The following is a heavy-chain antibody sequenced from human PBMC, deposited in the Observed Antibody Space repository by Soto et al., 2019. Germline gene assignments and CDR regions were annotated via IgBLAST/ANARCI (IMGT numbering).Heavy chain of an antibody. V-gene: IGHV4-4*07. D-gene: IGHD1-1*01. CDR2: IYATGTT. J-gene: IGHJ5*02. CDR3: VRDGTKTLRDWFDP. CDR1: VASGSGFY. Sequence: ETLSLTCTVSVASGSGFYWSWIRKSAGKGLEWIGRIYATGTTDYNPSLKSRVMMSVDTSKKQFSLKLRSVTAADTAVYYCVRDGTKTLRDWFDPWGQGISVTVSS.